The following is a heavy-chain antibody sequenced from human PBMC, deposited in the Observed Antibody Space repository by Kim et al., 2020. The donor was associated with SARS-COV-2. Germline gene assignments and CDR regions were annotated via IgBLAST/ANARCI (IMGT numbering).Heavy chain of an antibody. Sequence: QGFTGRFVFSLDTSVSTAYLQISSLKAEDTAVYYCARDKIVATHHDAFDIWGQGTMVTVSS. D-gene: IGHD5-12*01. CDR3: ARDKIVATHHDAFDI. J-gene: IGHJ3*02. V-gene: IGHV7-4-1*02.